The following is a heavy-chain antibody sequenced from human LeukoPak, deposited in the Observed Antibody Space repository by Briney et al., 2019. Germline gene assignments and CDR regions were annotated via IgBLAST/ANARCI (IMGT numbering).Heavy chain of an antibody. J-gene: IGHJ4*02. Sequence: GGSLRLSCTASGFILGDYAMSWFRQAPGKGLEWVGFSRSKAYGGTTEYAASVKGRFTISRDDSKSIAYLQMNSLKTEDTAVYYCTRVAERYCSSTSCYTIYYFDYWGQGTLVTVSS. CDR3: TRVAERYCSSTSCYTIYYFDY. D-gene: IGHD2-2*02. CDR2: SRSKAYGGTT. CDR1: GFILGDYA. V-gene: IGHV3-49*03.